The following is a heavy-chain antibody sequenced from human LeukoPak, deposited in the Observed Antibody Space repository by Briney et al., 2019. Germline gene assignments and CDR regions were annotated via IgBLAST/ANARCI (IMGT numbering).Heavy chain of an antibody. CDR3: ARDGGLLYYDFWSGYTFDY. Sequence: PSETLSLTCTVSGYSISSGYYWGWIRQPPGKGLEWIGSIYHSGSTYYNPSLKSRVTISVDMSKNQFSLKLSSVTAADTAVYYCARDGGLLYYDFWSGYTFDYWGQGTLVTVSS. CDR2: IYHSGST. J-gene: IGHJ4*02. V-gene: IGHV4-38-2*02. CDR1: GYSISSGYY. D-gene: IGHD3-3*01.